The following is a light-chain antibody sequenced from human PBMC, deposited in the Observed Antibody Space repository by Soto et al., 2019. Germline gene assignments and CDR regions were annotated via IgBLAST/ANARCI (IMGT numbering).Light chain of an antibody. CDR3: TSYTTSITYV. CDR2: DVS. J-gene: IGLJ1*01. V-gene: IGLV2-14*03. CDR1: SSDVGGYNF. Sequence: QSALTQPASVSGSPGQSITISCTGTSSDVGGYNFVSCYQHHPGKAPKLIIYDVSNRPSGVSNRFSGSKSGNTASLTISGLQAEDEADYYCTSYTTSITYVFGTGTKLTVL.